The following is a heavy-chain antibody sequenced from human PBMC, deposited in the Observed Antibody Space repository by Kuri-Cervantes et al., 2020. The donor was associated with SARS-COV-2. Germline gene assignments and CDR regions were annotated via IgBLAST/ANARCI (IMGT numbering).Heavy chain of an antibody. CDR3: ARDHYDFWSGYFFDY. Sequence: GGSLRLSCAASGFTFSSYAMHWVRQAPGKGLEWVAVTSYDGSNKYYADSVKGRFTISRDNSKNTLYLQMNSLRAEDAAVYYCARDHYDFWSGYFFDYWGQGTLVTVSS. J-gene: IGHJ4*02. V-gene: IGHV3-30-3*01. CDR1: GFTFSSYA. CDR2: TSYDGSNK. D-gene: IGHD3-3*01.